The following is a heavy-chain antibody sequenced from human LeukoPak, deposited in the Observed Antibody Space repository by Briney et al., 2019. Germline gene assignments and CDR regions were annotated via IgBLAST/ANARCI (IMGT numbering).Heavy chain of an antibody. CDR3: ARDSRLKSSYFDY. V-gene: IGHV3-48*01. Sequence: PGGSLRLSCAASGFTFSSYSMNWVRQAPGKGLEWVSYISSSSSTIYYADSVKGRFTISRDDAKNSLYLQMNSLRAEDTAVYYCARDSRLKSSYFDYWGQGTLVTVSS. J-gene: IGHJ4*02. D-gene: IGHD4-11*01. CDR1: GFTFSSYS. CDR2: ISSSSSTI.